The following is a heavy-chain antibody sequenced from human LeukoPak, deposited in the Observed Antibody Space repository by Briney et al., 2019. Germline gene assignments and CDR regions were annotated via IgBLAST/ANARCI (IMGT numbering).Heavy chain of an antibody. Sequence: GGSLRLSCAASGFTFSSYSMNWVRQAPGKGLEWVSSISSSSSYIYYADSVKGRFIISRDNAKNSLYLQMNSLRAEDTAVYYCARGQSFDWLTHEYWGQGTLVTVSS. CDR3: ARGQSFDWLTHEY. D-gene: IGHD3-9*01. CDR1: GFTFSSYS. J-gene: IGHJ4*02. CDR2: ISSSSSYI. V-gene: IGHV3-21*01.